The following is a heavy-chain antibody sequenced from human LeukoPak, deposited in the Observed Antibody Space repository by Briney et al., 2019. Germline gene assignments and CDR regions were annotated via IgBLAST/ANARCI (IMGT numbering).Heavy chain of an antibody. CDR3: ARNFGYSSGFADY. CDR1: GFLYRELY. CDR2: ISSSSSYT. J-gene: IGHJ4*02. V-gene: IGHV3-11*06. D-gene: IGHD6-19*01. Sequence: GGCLGLLCAASGFLYRELYMRWITGASGRGRVGGSCISSSSSYTNYADSVKGRFTISRDNAKNSLYLQMNSLRAEDTAVYYCARNFGYSSGFADYWGQGTLVTVSS.